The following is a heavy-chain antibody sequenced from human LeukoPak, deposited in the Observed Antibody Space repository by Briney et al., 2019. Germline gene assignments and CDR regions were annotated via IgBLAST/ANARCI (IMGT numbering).Heavy chain of an antibody. J-gene: IGHJ4*02. CDR2: IYHSGRT. Sequence: SETLSLTCTVSGYSISSGYYWGWIRQSAGKGLEWIGSIYHSGRTYYNPSLKSRLTISLDTSKNQFSLKLSSVTAADTAVYYCTGKYYYDSSGYYYADYWGQGTLVTVSS. CDR1: GYSISSGYY. D-gene: IGHD3-22*01. V-gene: IGHV4-38-2*02. CDR3: TGKYYYDSSGYYYADY.